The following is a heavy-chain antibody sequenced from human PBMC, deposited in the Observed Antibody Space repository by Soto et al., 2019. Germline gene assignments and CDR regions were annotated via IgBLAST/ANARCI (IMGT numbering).Heavy chain of an antibody. CDR1: GYTLTSYA. CDR3: ARVSNYVELLGY. CDR2: INAGNDNT. Sequence: ASVKVSCNASGYTLTSYAMHWERQAPGQRLEWMGWINAGNDNTKYSQKFQGRVTITRDTSASTAYMELSSLRSEDTAVYYCARVSNYVELLGYWGQGTLVP. J-gene: IGHJ4*02. D-gene: IGHD4-17*01. V-gene: IGHV1-3*01.